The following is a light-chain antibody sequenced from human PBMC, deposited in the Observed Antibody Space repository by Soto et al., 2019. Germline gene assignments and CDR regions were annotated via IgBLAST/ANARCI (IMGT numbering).Light chain of an antibody. CDR2: AVS. CDR3: QQYNSLLT. J-gene: IGKJ4*01. Sequence: DIQMTQSPSSLSASVGDTVTITCRASQGIRNDLGLFQQKPGQAPQRLIYAVSTLQSGVPSRFSGSGSGTEFTLTISSLQPDDFATYYCQQYNSLLTFGGGTKVDI. CDR1: QGIRND. V-gene: IGKV1-17*01.